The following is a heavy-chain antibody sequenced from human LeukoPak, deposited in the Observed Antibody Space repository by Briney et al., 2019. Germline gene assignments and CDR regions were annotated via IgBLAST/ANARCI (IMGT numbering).Heavy chain of an antibody. J-gene: IGHJ3*02. CDR1: GFTFDDYA. CDR3: AKSSSGWYDAFDI. CDR2: ISWNSGSI. D-gene: IGHD6-19*01. V-gene: IGHV3-9*01. Sequence: PGRSLRLSCAASGFTFDDYAMHWVRQAPGKGLEWVSGISWNSGSIGYADSVKGRFTISRDNAKNSLYLQMNSLRAEDTAVYYCAKSSSGWYDAFDIWGQGTMVTVSS.